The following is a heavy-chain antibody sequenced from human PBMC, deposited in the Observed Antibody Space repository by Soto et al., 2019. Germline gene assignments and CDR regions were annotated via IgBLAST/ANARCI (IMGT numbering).Heavy chain of an antibody. D-gene: IGHD6-6*01. CDR1: GFTFSSYG. V-gene: IGHV3-30*18. CDR3: AKTKRRAARPYYYYYMDV. Sequence: AGGSLRLSCAASGFTFSSYGMHWVRQAPGKGLEWVAVISYDGSNKYYADSVKGRFTISRDNSKNTLYLQMNSLRAEDTAVYYCAKTKRRAARPYYYYYMDVWGKGTTVTVSS. CDR2: ISYDGSNK. J-gene: IGHJ6*03.